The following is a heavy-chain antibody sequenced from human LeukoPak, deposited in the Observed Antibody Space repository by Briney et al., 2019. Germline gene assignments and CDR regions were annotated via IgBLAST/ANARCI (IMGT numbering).Heavy chain of an antibody. J-gene: IGHJ4*02. D-gene: IGHD3-9*01. Sequence: ASVKVSCKASGYTFTGYYMHWVRQSPGQGLEWMGWMNPNSGNTGYAQKFQGRVTMTRNTSISTAYMELSSLRSEDTAVYYCARWGQSGYGYWGQGTLVTVSS. V-gene: IGHV1-8*02. CDR1: GYTFTGYY. CDR2: MNPNSGNT. CDR3: ARWGQSGYGY.